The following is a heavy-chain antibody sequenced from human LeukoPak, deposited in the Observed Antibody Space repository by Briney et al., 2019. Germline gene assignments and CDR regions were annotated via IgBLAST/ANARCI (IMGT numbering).Heavy chain of an antibody. CDR1: GYTFSSYW. CDR3: ATRGRYSGYDLGY. J-gene: IGHJ4*02. D-gene: IGHD5-12*01. CDR2: IYPDDSDT. Sequence: GESLKISCKGSGYTFSSYWIGWVRQTPGKGLDWMGIIYPDDSDTRYSPSFQGQVTISADKSISTAYLQWSSLKASDTAMYYCATRGRYSGYDLGYWGQGTLVTVSS. V-gene: IGHV5-51*01.